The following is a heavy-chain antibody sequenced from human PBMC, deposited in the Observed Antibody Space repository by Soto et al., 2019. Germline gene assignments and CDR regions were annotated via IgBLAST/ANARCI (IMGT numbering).Heavy chain of an antibody. CDR1: GFTFSSYS. D-gene: IGHD3-3*02. CDR3: AKHLWDYFSSKFDY. Sequence: EVQLVESGGGLVQTGGSLRLSCEASGFTFSSYSMNWVRQAPGKGLEWVSYISSSSGSIYYADSLKGRFTISRDNAKHSLYLHLSGLRDEDTAVYYCAKHLWDYFSSKFDYWGQGTLVTVSS. V-gene: IGHV3-48*02. J-gene: IGHJ4*02. CDR2: ISSSSGSI.